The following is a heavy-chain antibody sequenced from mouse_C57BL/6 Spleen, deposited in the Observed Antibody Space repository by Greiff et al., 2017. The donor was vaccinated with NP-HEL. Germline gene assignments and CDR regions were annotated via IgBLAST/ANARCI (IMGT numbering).Heavy chain of an antibody. J-gene: IGHJ4*01. CDR1: GYTFTDYN. CDR3: ARSLYGSSYDYAMDY. D-gene: IGHD1-1*01. CDR2: INPNNGGT. Sequence: EVQLQQSGPELVKPGASVKIPCKASGYTFTDYNMDWVKQSHGKSLEWIGDINPNNGGTIYNQKFKGKATLTVDKSSSTAYMELRSLTSEDTAVYYCARSLYGSSYDYAMDYWGQGTSVTVSS. V-gene: IGHV1-18*01.